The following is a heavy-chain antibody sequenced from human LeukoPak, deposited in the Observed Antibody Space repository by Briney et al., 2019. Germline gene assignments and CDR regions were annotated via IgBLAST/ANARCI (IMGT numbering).Heavy chain of an antibody. CDR1: GFTFSSYG. V-gene: IGHV3-30*18. J-gene: IGHJ4*02. D-gene: IGHD6-13*01. Sequence: QPGRSLRLSCAASGFTFSSYGMHWVRQAPGKGLEWVAVISQDGSKIYYTDSVKGRFTISRDNPKNTLYLQMNSLRTEDTAVYYRAQDRGGEQQLIQGFAYWGQGTLVTVSS. CDR3: AQDRGGEQQLIQGFAY. CDR2: ISQDGSKI.